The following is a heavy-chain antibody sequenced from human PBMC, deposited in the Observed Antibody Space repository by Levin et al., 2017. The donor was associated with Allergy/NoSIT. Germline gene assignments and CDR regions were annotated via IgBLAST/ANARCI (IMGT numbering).Heavy chain of an antibody. CDR2: IKSKTDGGTT. V-gene: IGHV3-15*01. J-gene: IGHJ5*02. D-gene: IGHD6-6*01. Sequence: GGSLRLSCAASGFTFSNAWMSWVRQAPGKGLEWVGRIKSKTDGGTTDYAAPVKGRFTISRDDSKNTLYLQMNSLKTEDTAVYYCTRVSFGRSSSDWFDPWGQGTLVTVSS. CDR1: GFTFSNAW. CDR3: TRVSFGRSSSDWFDP.